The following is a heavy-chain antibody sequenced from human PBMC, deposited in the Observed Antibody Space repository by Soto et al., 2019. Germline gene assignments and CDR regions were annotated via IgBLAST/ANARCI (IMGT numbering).Heavy chain of an antibody. CDR3: ARDGPVWFGELLSSYYYYGMGV. CDR2: INAGNGNT. J-gene: IGHJ6*02. Sequence: EASVKVSCKASGYTFTSYAMHWVRQAPGQRLEWMGWINAGNGNTKYSQKFQGRVTITRDTSASTAYMELSSLRSEDTAVYYCARDGPVWFGELLSSYYYYGMGVWGQGTTVTVSS. CDR1: GYTFTSYA. D-gene: IGHD3-10*01. V-gene: IGHV1-3*01.